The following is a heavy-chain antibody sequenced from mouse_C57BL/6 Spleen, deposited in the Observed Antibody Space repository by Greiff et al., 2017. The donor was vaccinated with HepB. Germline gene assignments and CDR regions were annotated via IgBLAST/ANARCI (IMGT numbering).Heavy chain of an antibody. CDR2: ISYDGSN. J-gene: IGHJ2*01. V-gene: IGHV3-6*01. CDR1: GYSITSGYY. CDR3: ASLKSNYGFDY. D-gene: IGHD2-5*01. Sequence: EVQLQQSGPGLVKPSQSLSLTCSVTGYSITSGYYWNWIRQFPGNKLEWMGYISYDGSNNYNPSLKNRISITRDTSKNQFFLKLNSVTTEDTATYYCASLKSNYGFDYWGQGTTLTVSS.